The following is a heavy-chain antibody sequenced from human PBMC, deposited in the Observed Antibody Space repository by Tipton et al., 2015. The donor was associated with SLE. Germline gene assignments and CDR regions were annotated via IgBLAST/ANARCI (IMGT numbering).Heavy chain of an antibody. Sequence: TLSLTCAVYRGSFSGYSWTWIRQSPGRGLEWIGEFSHTGSTNYNPSLESRATVSLDRSNNEFSLRLSSVTAADTAVYYCARGVAGYFFYCYMDVWGKGTTVTISS. CDR2: FSHTGST. CDR1: RGSFSGYS. CDR3: ARGVAGYFFYCYMDV. V-gene: IGHV4-34*01. D-gene: IGHD2/OR15-2a*01. J-gene: IGHJ6*03.